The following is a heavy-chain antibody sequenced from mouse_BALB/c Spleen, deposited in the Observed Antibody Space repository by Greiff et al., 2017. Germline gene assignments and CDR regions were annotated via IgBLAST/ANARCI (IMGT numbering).Heavy chain of an antibody. CDR3: TRSMMHRRELDY. Sequence: LQQPGSELVRPGASVKLSCKASGYTFTSYWMHWVKQRPGQGLEWIGDIYPGRGSTNYDEKFKSKATLAVDTSSRTAYMQLSSLTSEDSAVYYCTRSMMHRRELDYWGQGTTLTVSS. D-gene: IGHD2-3*01. CDR2: IYPGRGST. J-gene: IGHJ2*01. CDR1: GYTFTSYW. V-gene: IGHV1S22*01.